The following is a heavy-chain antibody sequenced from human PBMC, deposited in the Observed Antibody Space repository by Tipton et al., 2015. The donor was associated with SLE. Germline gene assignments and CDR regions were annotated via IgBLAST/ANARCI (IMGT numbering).Heavy chain of an antibody. J-gene: IGHJ3*02. CDR2: IYTSGST. Sequence: TLSLTCTVSGGSISSSGYYWGWIRQPAGKGLEWIGYIYTSGSTNYNPSLKSRVTISVDTSKNQFSLKLSSVTAADTAVYYCARWTATIDAFDIWGQGTMVTVSS. D-gene: IGHD5-24*01. V-gene: IGHV4-61*09. CDR3: ARWTATIDAFDI. CDR1: GGSISSSGYY.